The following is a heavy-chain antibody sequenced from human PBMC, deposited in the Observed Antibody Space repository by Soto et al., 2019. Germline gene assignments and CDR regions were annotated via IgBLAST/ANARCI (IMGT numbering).Heavy chain of an antibody. CDR2: IIPIFGTA. J-gene: IGHJ4*02. CDR3: ARVSSVPARQGEIFDY. V-gene: IGHV1-69*12. D-gene: IGHD6-6*01. CDR1: GGTFSSYA. Sequence: QVQLVQSGAEVKKPGSSVKVSCKASGGTFSSYAISWVRQAPGQGLEWMGGIIPIFGTANYAQKFQGRVTITADDSTSTAYMELSSLRSEDTAVYYCARVSSVPARQGEIFDYWGQGTLVTVSS.